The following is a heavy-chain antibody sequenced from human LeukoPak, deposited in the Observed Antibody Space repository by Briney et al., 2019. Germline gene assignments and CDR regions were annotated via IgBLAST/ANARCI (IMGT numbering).Heavy chain of an antibody. Sequence: GGSLRLSCATSGFTFSFYGMHWVRQAPGKGLEWVAFIQYDGSYKFYADSVQGRFSISRDNYKNTLFLQMNSLRPEDTAVYYCAKTSDQLLYSKFDFWGQGTLVTVSS. D-gene: IGHD2-2*02. CDR2: IQYDGSYK. V-gene: IGHV3-30*02. CDR1: GFTFSFYG. CDR3: AKTSDQLLYSKFDF. J-gene: IGHJ4*02.